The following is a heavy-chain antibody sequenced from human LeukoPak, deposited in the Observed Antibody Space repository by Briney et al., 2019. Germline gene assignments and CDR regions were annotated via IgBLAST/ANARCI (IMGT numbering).Heavy chain of an antibody. CDR2: ISYDGSNK. CDR1: GFTFSSYA. J-gene: IGHJ4*02. V-gene: IGHV3-30-3*01. D-gene: IGHD6-13*01. CDR3: GRGMTPGIAAGNPFDY. Sequence: GGSLRLSCAASGFTFSSYAMHRVRHAPRKGLEWVAVISYDGSNKYYADSVKGRFTTSRDNSKNTLYLRMSSLRAEDTAVYYCGRGMTPGIAAGNPFDYWGQGTLVTVSS.